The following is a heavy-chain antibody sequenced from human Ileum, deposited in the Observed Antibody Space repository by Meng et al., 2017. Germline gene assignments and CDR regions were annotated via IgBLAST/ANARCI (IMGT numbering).Heavy chain of an antibody. V-gene: IGHV4-61*01. CDR1: GGSVSSASYY. Sequence: QVLLTESGPGLVRPSETLSLTCNVSGGSVSSASYYWSWIRQPPGKGLEWIGLIHYSGSRNYNPSLKSRVTMSVDTSKNQVSLRLTSVTAADTAVYYCARFYGSGTFEVHDYWGQGTLVTVSS. CDR2: IHYSGSR. J-gene: IGHJ4*02. CDR3: ARFYGSGTFEVHDY. D-gene: IGHD3-10*01.